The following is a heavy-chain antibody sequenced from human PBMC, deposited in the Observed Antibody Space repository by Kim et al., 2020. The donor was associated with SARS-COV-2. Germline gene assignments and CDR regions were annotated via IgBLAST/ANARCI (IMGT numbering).Heavy chain of an antibody. Sequence: TIYAQKFQGRGTMTEDTSTDTAYMELSSLRSEDTAVYYCATDLSSGWYNYWGQGTLVTVSS. J-gene: IGHJ4*02. D-gene: IGHD6-19*01. CDR3: ATDLSSGWYNY. V-gene: IGHV1-24*01. CDR2: T.